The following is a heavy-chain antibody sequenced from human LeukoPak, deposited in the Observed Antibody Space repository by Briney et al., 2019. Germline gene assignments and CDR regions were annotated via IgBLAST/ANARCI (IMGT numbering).Heavy chain of an antibody. Sequence: ASVTVSFKASGYTFTSYGISWVRQAPGQGLEWMGWISAYNGNTNYAQKLQGRVTMTTDTSTSTAYMELRSLRSDDTAVYYCARDRLTGYDFWSGYHYNWFDPWGQGTLVTVSS. D-gene: IGHD3-3*01. CDR3: ARDRLTGYDFWSGYHYNWFDP. J-gene: IGHJ5*02. V-gene: IGHV1-18*01. CDR1: GYTFTSYG. CDR2: ISAYNGNT.